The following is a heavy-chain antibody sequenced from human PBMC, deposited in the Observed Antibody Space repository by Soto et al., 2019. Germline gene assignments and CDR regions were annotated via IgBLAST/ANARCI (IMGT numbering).Heavy chain of an antibody. D-gene: IGHD3-16*02. Sequence: GGSLRLSCAASGFTFSNYAMSWVRQAPGKGLEWVSAISGSGGGTYYADSVKGRFTISRDNSKNTLYLQINGLRAEDTAVYYCAKDLEPYDYIWGSYRGGGTFDIWGQGTMVTVSS. CDR3: AKDLEPYDYIWGSYRGGGTFDI. J-gene: IGHJ3*02. V-gene: IGHV3-23*01. CDR1: GFTFSNYA. CDR2: ISGSGGGT.